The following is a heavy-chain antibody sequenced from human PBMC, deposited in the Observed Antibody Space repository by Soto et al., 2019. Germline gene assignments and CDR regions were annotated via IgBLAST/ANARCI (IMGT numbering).Heavy chain of an antibody. Sequence: ASVKVSCKTSGYSFTTYGISWVRQAPGQGLEWMGWISGYNGNTNYAQKLQGRVTMTTDTSTSTAYMELRSLRSDDTAVYYCAREGPAHSYYYGMDVWGQGSTVTVSS. J-gene: IGHJ6*02. V-gene: IGHV1-18*01. CDR1: GYSFTTYG. CDR2: ISGYNGNT. CDR3: AREGPAHSYYYGMDV.